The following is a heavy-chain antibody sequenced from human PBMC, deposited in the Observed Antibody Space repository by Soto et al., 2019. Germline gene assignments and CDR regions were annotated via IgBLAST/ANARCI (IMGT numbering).Heavy chain of an antibody. CDR1: VGSISSYY. CDR2: IYYSGST. J-gene: IGHJ4*02. V-gene: IGHV4-59*01. Sequence: SETLSLTCTVSVGSISSYYWSWIRQPPGKGLEWIGYIYYSGSTNYNPSLKSRVTISVDTSKNQFSLKLSSVTAADTAVYYCARVPTYYDFWSGYYLYYFDYWGQGTLVTVSS. D-gene: IGHD3-3*01. CDR3: ARVPTYYDFWSGYYLYYFDY.